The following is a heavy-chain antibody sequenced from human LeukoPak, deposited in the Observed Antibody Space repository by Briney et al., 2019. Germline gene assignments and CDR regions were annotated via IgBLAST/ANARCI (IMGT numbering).Heavy chain of an antibody. CDR3: ARLWFGELLGTDY. D-gene: IGHD3-10*01. V-gene: IGHV3-23*01. J-gene: IGHJ4*02. CDR2: ISISVGST. Sequence: SCKASGGTFSSYAISWVRQAPGKGLEWVSGISISVGSTHYADSVKGRFTISRDNSKNTLYLQMNSLRAEDTAVYYCARLWFGELLGTDYWGQGTLVTVSS. CDR1: GGTFSSYA.